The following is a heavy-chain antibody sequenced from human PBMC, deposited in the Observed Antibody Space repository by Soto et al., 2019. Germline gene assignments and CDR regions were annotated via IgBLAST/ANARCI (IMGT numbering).Heavy chain of an antibody. J-gene: IGHJ4*02. CDR3: AKGGITLVRGSFDY. CDR2: ISGSGSNT. D-gene: IGHD3-10*01. Sequence: PGGSLRLSCAVSGFSLSNYAMSWVRQAPGKGLEWVSAISGSGSNTYYIDSVKGRFTISRDRSKTTLSLQMNNLRAEDTAVYYCAKGGITLVRGSFDYWGQGA. CDR1: GFSLSNYA. V-gene: IGHV3-23*01.